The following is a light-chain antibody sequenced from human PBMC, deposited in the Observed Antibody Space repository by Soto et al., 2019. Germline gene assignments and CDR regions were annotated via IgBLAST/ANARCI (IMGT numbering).Light chain of an antibody. J-gene: IGLJ7*01. CDR3: YSYTSSSTAV. Sequence: QSVLTQPASVSGSPGQSITISCIGTSSDIGGYNYVSWYQQYPGKAPKLLIYDVSNRPSGISNRFSGSKSGNTASLTIAGLQAEDEADYYCYSYTSSSTAVLGGGTQLTVL. CDR2: DVS. V-gene: IGLV2-14*03. CDR1: SSDIGGYNY.